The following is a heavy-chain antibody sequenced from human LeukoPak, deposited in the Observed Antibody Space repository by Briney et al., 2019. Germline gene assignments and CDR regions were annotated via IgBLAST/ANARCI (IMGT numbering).Heavy chain of an antibody. D-gene: IGHD6-13*01. V-gene: IGHV3-74*01. J-gene: IGHJ2*01. CDR3: AADSYSSTWYWHFDL. CDR1: GFTFSNYW. Sequence: PGGSLRLSCAASGFTFSNYWMHWVRQAPGKGLVWVSRIKSDGSGTSYADSVKGRFTISRDNAKNTLYLQMNSLRAEDTAVYYCAADSYSSTWYWHFDLWGRGTLVTVSS. CDR2: IKSDGSGT.